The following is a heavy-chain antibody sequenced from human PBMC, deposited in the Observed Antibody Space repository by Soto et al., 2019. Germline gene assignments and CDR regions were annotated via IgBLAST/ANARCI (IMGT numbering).Heavy chain of an antibody. CDR1: GGTFSSYA. CDR2: IIPIFGTA. Sequence: GAPVKVSCKASGGTFSSYAISWVRQAPGQGLEWMGGIIPIFGTANYAQKFQGRVTITADESTSTAYMELSSLRSEDTAVYYCARRGYCSSTSCYTLRPYYYYYGMDVWGQGTTVTVSS. V-gene: IGHV1-69*13. D-gene: IGHD2-2*02. J-gene: IGHJ6*02. CDR3: ARRGYCSSTSCYTLRPYYYYYGMDV.